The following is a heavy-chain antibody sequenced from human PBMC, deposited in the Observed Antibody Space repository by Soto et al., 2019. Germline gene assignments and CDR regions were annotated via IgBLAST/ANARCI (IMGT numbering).Heavy chain of an antibody. CDR3: ARIYSKIVVVPAAINYYYYGMDV. J-gene: IGHJ6*02. V-gene: IGHV1-69*13. CDR1: GGTFSSYA. Sequence: SVKVSCKASGGTFSSYAISWVRQAPGQGLEWIGGIIPIFGTANYAQKFQGRVTITADESTSTAYMELSSLRSEDTAVYYCARIYSKIVVVPAAINYYYYGMDVWGQGTTVTVSS. D-gene: IGHD2-2*02. CDR2: IIPIFGTA.